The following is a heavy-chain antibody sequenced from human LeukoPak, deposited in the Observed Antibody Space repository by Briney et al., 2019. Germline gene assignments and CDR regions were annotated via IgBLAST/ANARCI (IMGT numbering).Heavy chain of an antibody. CDR3: ARGARITIFGVVIEYYFDY. CDR1: GYTFSSYW. D-gene: IGHD3-3*01. CDR2: INSDGSST. J-gene: IGHJ4*02. Sequence: GGSLRLSCAASGYTFSSYWMHWVRQAPGKGLVWVSRINSDGSSTSYADSVKGRFTISRDNAKNTLYLQMNSLRAEDTAVYYCARGARITIFGVVIEYYFDYWGQGTLVTVSS. V-gene: IGHV3-74*01.